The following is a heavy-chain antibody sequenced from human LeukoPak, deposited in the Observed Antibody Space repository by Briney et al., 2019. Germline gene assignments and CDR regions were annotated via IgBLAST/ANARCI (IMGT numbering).Heavy chain of an antibody. V-gene: IGHV2-70*04. CDR2: IDWDDDE. J-gene: IGHJ4*02. Sequence: SGPALVKPTETLTLTCTFSGLLLTTHAMRVSWIRQPPGKALEWLAHIDWDDDEFYNRPLKTRLTISKDTSKNQVVLTMTNMDPVDTATYYCALSLNNAAYFDYWGQGTLVTVSS. CDR3: ALSLNNAAYFDY. CDR1: GLLLTTHAMR. D-gene: IGHD1/OR15-1a*01.